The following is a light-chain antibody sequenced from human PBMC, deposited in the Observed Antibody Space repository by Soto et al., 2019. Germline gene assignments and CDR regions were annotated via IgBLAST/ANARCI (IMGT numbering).Light chain of an antibody. CDR2: DAS. Sequence: EIVLTQSPAPVSLSPGERATASCRASQSVSSYLAWYQQKPGQAPRLLIYDASTRATGIASRFSGSGSGTDFSRTISSLEPEDFAVYYCQQRSNWPPLTFGGGTKVEIK. V-gene: IGKV3-11*01. CDR3: QQRSNWPPLT. CDR1: QSVSSY. J-gene: IGKJ4*01.